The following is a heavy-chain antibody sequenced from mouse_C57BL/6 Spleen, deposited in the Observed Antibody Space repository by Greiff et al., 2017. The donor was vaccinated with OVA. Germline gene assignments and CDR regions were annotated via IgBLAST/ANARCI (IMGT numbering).Heavy chain of an antibody. D-gene: IGHD2-3*01. J-gene: IGHJ4*01. V-gene: IGHV1-72*01. Sequence: VQLQQPGAELVKPGASVKLSCKASGYTFTSYWMHWVKQRPGRGLEWIGRINPNSGGTKYNEKFKSKATLTVDKPSSTAYMQLMRLTSEDSAVYYCARDGYYIDYAMDYWGQGTSVTVSS. CDR1: GYTFTSYW. CDR3: ARDGYYIDYAMDY. CDR2: INPNSGGT.